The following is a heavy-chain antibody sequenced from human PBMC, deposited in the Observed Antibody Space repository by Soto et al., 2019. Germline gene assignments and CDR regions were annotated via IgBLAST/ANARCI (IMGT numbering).Heavy chain of an antibody. CDR3: ARDMGTVWSTGYYYGMDV. J-gene: IGHJ6*02. CDR1: GGSISSYY. V-gene: IGHV4-59*01. Sequence: SETLSLTCTVSGGSISSYYWSWIRQPPGKGLEWIGYIYYSGSTNYNPSLKSRVTISVDTSKNQFSLKLSSVTAADTAVYYCARDMGTVWSTGYYYGMDVWGQGTTVTVSS. D-gene: IGHD3-10*01. CDR2: IYYSGST.